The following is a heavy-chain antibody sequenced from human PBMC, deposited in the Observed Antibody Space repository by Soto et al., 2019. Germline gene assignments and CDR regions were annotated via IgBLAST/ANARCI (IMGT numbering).Heavy chain of an antibody. J-gene: IGHJ4*02. CDR2: IRGSGGPT. CDR3: VKDFRGGYDWTHD. V-gene: IGHV3-23*01. CDR1: GFTFSNYA. D-gene: IGHD5-12*01. Sequence: EVQLLESGGDLVQPGGSPRLSCVASGFTFSNYAMSWVRQAPGQGLEWVSLIRGSGGPTNYADSVKGRFTVPRDNSKNMLFLQMNSLRVEDTAVYYCVKDFRGGYDWTHDWGQGTLVTVSS.